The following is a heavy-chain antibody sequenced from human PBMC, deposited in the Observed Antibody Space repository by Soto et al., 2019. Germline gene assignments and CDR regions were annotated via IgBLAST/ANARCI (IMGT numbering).Heavy chain of an antibody. CDR1: GGTFSSYT. J-gene: IGHJ4*02. D-gene: IGHD5-12*01. V-gene: IGHV1-69*02. CDR2: IIPILGIA. Sequence: QVQLVQSGAEVKKPGSSVKVSCKASGGTFSSYTISCVRQAPGQGLEWMGRIIPILGIANYAPKFQGRVTITADKSASTAHMELSSLRSEDTAVYYCAIPRGGNIVATTKFDYWGQGTLVTVSS. CDR3: AIPRGGNIVATTKFDY.